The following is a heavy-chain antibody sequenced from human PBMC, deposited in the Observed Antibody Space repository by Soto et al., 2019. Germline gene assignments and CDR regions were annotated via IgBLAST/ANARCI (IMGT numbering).Heavy chain of an antibody. CDR2: TVPITLST. J-gene: IGHJ6*02. CDR1: GGTLSSYA. CDR3: ARDRSGITGKTRNIYAMDV. Sequence: SVKVSCKASGGTLSSYAISWVRQAPGQGLDWVGGTVPITLSTHYAQKFQGRVIITADEATNTVYMDLSSLRSEDTAVYYCARDRSGITGKTRNIYAMDVWGQGTTVTVSS. V-gene: IGHV1-69*13. D-gene: IGHD6-13*01.